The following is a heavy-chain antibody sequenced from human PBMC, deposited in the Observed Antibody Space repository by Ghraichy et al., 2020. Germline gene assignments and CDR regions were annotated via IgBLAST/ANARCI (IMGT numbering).Heavy chain of an antibody. J-gene: IGHJ4*02. CDR2: ILHDGHNT. D-gene: IGHD6-6*01. V-gene: IGHV3-30-3*01. CDR1: AFTFSDYP. CDR3: ARRPYTSSSGVADY. Sequence: GGSLRLSCAASAFTFSDYPMSWVRQAPGKGLEWVALILHDGHNTYYTDSVKGRFSISRDTSRTTLYLQMNSLTPDDTAVYFCARRPYTSSSGVADYWGQGTLVTVSS.